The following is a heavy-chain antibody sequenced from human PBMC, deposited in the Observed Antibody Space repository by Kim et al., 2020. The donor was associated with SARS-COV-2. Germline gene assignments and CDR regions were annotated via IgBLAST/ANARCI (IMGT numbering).Heavy chain of an antibody. CDR2: IIPIFGTA. D-gene: IGHD3-3*01. J-gene: IGHJ6*02. V-gene: IGHV1-69*13. CDR1: GGTFSSYA. Sequence: SVKVSCKASGGTFSSYAISWVRQAPGQGLEWMGGIIPIFGTANYAQKFQGRVTITADESTSTAYMELSSLRSEDTAVYYCATTGGPYYDFWSGYYHYYYYGMDVWGQGTTVTVSS. CDR3: ATTGGPYYDFWSGYYHYYYYGMDV.